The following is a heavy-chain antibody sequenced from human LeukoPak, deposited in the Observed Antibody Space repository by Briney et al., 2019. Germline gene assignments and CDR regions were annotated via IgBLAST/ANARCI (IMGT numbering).Heavy chain of an antibody. CDR3: ARAPSNYYDSSGYPDV. CDR2: IYTSGST. J-gene: IGHJ6*02. D-gene: IGHD3-22*01. Sequence: SETLSLTCTVSGDSISSYYWSWIRQPAGKGLEWIGRIYTSGSTNYNPSLKSRVTMSVDTSKNQFSLKLSSVTAADTAVYYCARAPSNYYDSSGYPDVWGQGTTVTVSS. V-gene: IGHV4-4*07. CDR1: GDSISSYY.